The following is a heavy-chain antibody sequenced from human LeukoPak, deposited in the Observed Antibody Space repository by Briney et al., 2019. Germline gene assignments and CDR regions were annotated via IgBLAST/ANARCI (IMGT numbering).Heavy chain of an antibody. D-gene: IGHD1-26*01. CDR3: ARDQASGSDSYYGMDV. CDR2: IGCDGSNK. Sequence: PGGSLRLSCAASGFTFSSYGMHWVRQAPGKGLERVAVIGCDGSNKYYADSVKGRFTISRDNSKNTLYLQMNSLRAEDAAVYLCARDQASGSDSYYGMDVWDQGNTVTVSS. CDR1: GFTFSSYG. V-gene: IGHV3-33*01. J-gene: IGHJ6*02.